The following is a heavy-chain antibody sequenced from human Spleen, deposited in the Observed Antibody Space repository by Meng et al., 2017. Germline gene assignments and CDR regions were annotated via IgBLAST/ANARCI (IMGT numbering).Heavy chain of an antibody. CDR3: ARGHHYYDSSGYGG. CDR1: GASTGHSNG. D-gene: IGHD3-22*01. V-gene: IGHV4-4*02. CDR2: IYHSGST. J-gene: IGHJ4*02. Sequence: QGQRQEWGPGRVKPSGTLSLTWAAAGASTGHSNGWSWVRQPPGKGLQWIGDIYHSGSTNYNPSLKSRVTISVDKSKNQFSLKLSSVTAADTAVYYCARGHHYYDSSGYGGWGQGTLVTVSS.